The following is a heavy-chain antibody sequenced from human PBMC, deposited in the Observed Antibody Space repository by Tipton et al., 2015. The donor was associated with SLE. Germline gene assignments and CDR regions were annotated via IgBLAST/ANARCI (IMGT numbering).Heavy chain of an antibody. D-gene: IGHD1-26*01. CDR2: VIPIFGTA. CDR1: GCTFSSYA. CDR3: ARLVGATTGASFDY. V-gene: IGHV1-69*01. J-gene: IGHJ4*02. Sequence: QSGAEVKKPGSSVKFSCKASGCTFSSYAISWVRQAPGQGLEWMGGVIPIFGTANYAQKFQGRVTITADESTSAAYMELSSLRSEDTAVYYCARLVGATTGASFDYWGQGTLVTVSS.